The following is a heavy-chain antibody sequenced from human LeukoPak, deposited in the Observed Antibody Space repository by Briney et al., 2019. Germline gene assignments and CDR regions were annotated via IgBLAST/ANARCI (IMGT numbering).Heavy chain of an antibody. CDR1: GFTFSCYS. D-gene: IGHD6-13*01. CDR2: ITSSSSTI. Sequence: GGSLRLSCAASGFTFSCYSMNWVRQAPGKGLEWVSYITSSSSTIYYADSVKGRFTISRDNAKNSLYLQMNSLRDEDTAVYSCARVSSSSWYSDYWGQGTLVTVSS. J-gene: IGHJ4*02. CDR3: ARVSSSSWYSDY. V-gene: IGHV3-48*02.